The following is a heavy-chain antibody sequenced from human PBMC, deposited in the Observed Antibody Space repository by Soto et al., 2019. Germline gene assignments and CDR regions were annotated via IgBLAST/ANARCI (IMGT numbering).Heavy chain of an antibody. D-gene: IGHD3-10*01. V-gene: IGHV3-66*01. CDR2: IYSGGST. CDR3: ARILLWFRWFDP. Sequence: GGSLRLSCAASGFTVSSNYMSWVRQAPGKGLEWVSVIYSGGSTYYADSVKGRFTISRDNSKNTLYLQMNSLRAEDTAVYYCARILLWFRWFDPWGQGTLVTVSS. CDR1: GFTVSSNY. J-gene: IGHJ5*02.